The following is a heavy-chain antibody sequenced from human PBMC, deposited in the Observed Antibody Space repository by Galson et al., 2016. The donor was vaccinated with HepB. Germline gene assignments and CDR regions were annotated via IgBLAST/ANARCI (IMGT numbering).Heavy chain of an antibody. D-gene: IGHD5/OR15-5a*01. J-gene: IGHJ4*02. Sequence: SLRLSCAASGFTFSRFWMSWVRQAPGKGLEWVANIEGDGSQKNYVGSVKGRFTISRDNAKNSLYLQMNSLRAEDTAVYFCARYPMVSTNVDYWGQGTLVTVSS. CDR1: GFTFSRFW. V-gene: IGHV3-7*04. CDR3: ARYPMVSTNVDY. CDR2: IEGDGSQK.